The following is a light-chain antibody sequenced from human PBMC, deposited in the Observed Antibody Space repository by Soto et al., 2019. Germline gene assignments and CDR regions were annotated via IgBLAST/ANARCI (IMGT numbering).Light chain of an antibody. V-gene: IGLV2-14*01. CDR1: SSDVGGYTS. CDR2: EVS. J-gene: IGLJ1*01. CDR3: SSYTSDSTDV. Sequence: QSALTQPPSLSGSPGQSITISCTGTSSDVGGYTSVSWYQQHPGKAPKLVIYEVSDRPSGVSSRFSGSKSGNTASLTISWLHAEDEADYYCSSYTSDSTDVFGTGTKLTVL.